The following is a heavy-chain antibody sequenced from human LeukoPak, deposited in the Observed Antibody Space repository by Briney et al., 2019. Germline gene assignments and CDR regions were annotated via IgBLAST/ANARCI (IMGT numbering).Heavy chain of an antibody. Sequence: GGSLRLSCAASGFTFSSYAMSWVRQAPGKGLEWVSAISGSGGGTYYADSVKGRFTISRDNSKNTLYLQMNSLRAEDTAVYYCAKDGTTDYDILTGYSMGDWFDPWGQGTLVTVSS. V-gene: IGHV3-23*01. CDR1: GFTFSSYA. CDR2: ISGSGGGT. CDR3: AKDGTTDYDILTGYSMGDWFDP. J-gene: IGHJ5*02. D-gene: IGHD3-9*01.